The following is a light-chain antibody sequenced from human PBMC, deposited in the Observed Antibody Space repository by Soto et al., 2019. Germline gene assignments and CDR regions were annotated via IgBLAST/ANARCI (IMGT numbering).Light chain of an antibody. J-gene: IGKJ1*01. CDR3: QQYGSSGK. CDR1: QSVSSSY. V-gene: IGKV3-20*01. CDR2: GAS. Sequence: EILLTQSPGTLSLSPGERATLSCRASQSVSSSYLAWYQQKPGQAPRLLIYGASSRATGIPDRLSGSGSGTDFTLTIRRLEPGDFAVYYCQQYGSSGKFGQGTKVDIK.